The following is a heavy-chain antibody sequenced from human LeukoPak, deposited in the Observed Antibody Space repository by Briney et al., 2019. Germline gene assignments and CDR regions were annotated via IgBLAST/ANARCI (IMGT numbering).Heavy chain of an antibody. CDR1: GFTFSSYG. CDR3: ANLNSGYDFVYPPYDY. D-gene: IGHD5-12*01. CDR2: ISYDGSNK. J-gene: IGHJ4*02. Sequence: GRSLRLSCAASGFTFSSYGMHWVRQAPGKGLEWVAVISYDGSNKYYADSVKGRFTISRDNSKNTLYLQMNSLRAEDTAVYYCANLNSGYDFVYPPYDYRGQGTLVTVSS. V-gene: IGHV3-30*18.